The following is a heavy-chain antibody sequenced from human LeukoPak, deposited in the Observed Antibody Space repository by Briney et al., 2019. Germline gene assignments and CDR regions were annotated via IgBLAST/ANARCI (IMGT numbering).Heavy chain of an antibody. V-gene: IGHV4-38-2*02. CDR3: ARLWFGEPHY. CDR1: GYSISSGYY. Sequence: SETLSLTCTVSGYSISSGYYWGWIRQPPGKGLEWIGSIYHSGSTYYNPSLKSRVTIPVDTSKNQFSLKLSSVTAADTAVYYCARLWFGEPHYWGQGTLVTVSS. CDR2: IYHSGST. D-gene: IGHD3-10*01. J-gene: IGHJ4*02.